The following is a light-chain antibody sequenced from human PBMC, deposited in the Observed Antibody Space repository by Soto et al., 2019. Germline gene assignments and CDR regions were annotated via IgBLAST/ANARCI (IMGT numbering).Light chain of an antibody. V-gene: IGKV1-5*03. J-gene: IGKJ1*01. CDR2: KAS. CDR1: QGISSW. CDR3: QQYNRYSPWT. Sequence: DIQMTQSPSTLSASVGDRVTITCRASQGISSWLAWYQQKPGKAPKLLIYKASSLESGVPSRFSGRGSGTEFKLTIGSIHTDYVATYYCQQYNRYSPWTFGQGTKVEIK.